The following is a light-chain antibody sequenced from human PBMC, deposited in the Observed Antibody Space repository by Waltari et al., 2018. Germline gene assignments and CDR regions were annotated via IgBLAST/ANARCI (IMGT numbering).Light chain of an antibody. CDR1: RSTTGSHS. CDR3: ASWDVNLHGGV. V-gene: IGLV1-47*01. CDR2: KNN. J-gene: IGLJ3*02. Sequence: QSVLTQPPSASATPGHKGNSPSPVTRSTTGSHSVFWYQQLPGAAPTLPIFKNNQRPSGVPARVSGAKSGTSASLAIRGLRSDDEGDYYCASWDVNLHGGVFGGGTKVTVL.